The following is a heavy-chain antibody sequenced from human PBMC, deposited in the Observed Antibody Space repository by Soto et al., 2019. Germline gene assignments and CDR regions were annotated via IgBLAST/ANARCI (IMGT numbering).Heavy chain of an antibody. CDR2: INAGNGNT. Sequence: QVQFVQSGAEVKKPGASVMISCKASGFTFSKFAIQWVRQDLGQRPEWMGWINAGNGNTKYAQKFQDRFTITRDTSANTAYMDLRSLTSEDTAVYFCARGIWVATSASYYFDNWGQGTQVTVSS. D-gene: IGHD5-12*01. J-gene: IGHJ4*02. V-gene: IGHV1-3*01. CDR1: GFTFSKFA. CDR3: ARGIWVATSASYYFDN.